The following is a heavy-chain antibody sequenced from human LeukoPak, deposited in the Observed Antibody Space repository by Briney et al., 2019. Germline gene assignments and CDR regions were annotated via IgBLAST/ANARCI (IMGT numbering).Heavy chain of an antibody. CDR1: GYTFTSYG. Sequence: ASVKVSCKASGYTFTSYGISWVRQAPGQGLEWMGWISAYNGNTNYAQKLQGRVTMTTDTSTSTAYMELRSLRSDDTAVYYCARDSDPLGYYGSGSYYKDWGQGTLVTVSS. D-gene: IGHD3-10*01. V-gene: IGHV1-18*01. CDR2: ISAYNGNT. J-gene: IGHJ4*02. CDR3: ARDSDPLGYYGSGSYYKD.